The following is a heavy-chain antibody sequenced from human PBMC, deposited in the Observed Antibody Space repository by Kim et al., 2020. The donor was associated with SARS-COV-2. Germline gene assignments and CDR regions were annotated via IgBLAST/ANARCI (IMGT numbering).Heavy chain of an antibody. CDR1: GFTFGDYA. CDR3: TRDGYNWKLVDYYYYYYYMDV. D-gene: IGHD1-20*01. Sequence: GGSLRLSCTASGFTFGDYAMSWVRQAPGKGLEWVGFIRSKAYGGTTEYAASVKGRFTISRDDSKSIAYLQMNSLKTEDTAVYYCTRDGYNWKLVDYYYYYYYMDVWGKGTTVTVSS. V-gene: IGHV3-49*04. CDR2: IRSKAYGGTT. J-gene: IGHJ6*03.